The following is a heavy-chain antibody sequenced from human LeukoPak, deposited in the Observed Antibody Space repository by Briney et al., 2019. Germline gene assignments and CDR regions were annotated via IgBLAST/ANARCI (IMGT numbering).Heavy chain of an antibody. Sequence: SETLSLTCTVSGYSISSSYSWGWIRQPPEKGLEWIGSIHHSGSTDYNPSLKSRVTISLDTSKNQFSLRLTSVTAADTAVYYCARDPDTSDGVDWGQGTLVTVSS. J-gene: IGHJ4*02. D-gene: IGHD2-21*02. V-gene: IGHV4-38-2*02. CDR1: GYSISSSYS. CDR3: ARDPDTSDGVD. CDR2: IHHSGST.